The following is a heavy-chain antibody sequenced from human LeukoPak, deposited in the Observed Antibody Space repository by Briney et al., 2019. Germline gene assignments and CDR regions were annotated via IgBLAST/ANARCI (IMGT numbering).Heavy chain of an antibody. Sequence: GGSLRLSCAASGFTFSSYGMHWVRQAPGKGLEWVAVISYDGSNKYYADSVKGRFTISRDNSKNTLYLQMNSLRAEDTAVYYCARNLQGVVTPSGDYWGQGTLVTVSS. D-gene: IGHD3-3*01. V-gene: IGHV3-30*03. CDR3: ARNLQGVVTPSGDY. CDR1: GFTFSSYG. CDR2: ISYDGSNK. J-gene: IGHJ4*02.